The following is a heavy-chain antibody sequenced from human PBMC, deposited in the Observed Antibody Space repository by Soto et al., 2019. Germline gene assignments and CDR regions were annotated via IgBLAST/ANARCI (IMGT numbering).Heavy chain of an antibody. CDR2: ISYDGSNK. D-gene: IGHD2-21*02. J-gene: IGHJ6*02. CDR3: ARDRDGPNLYGMDV. V-gene: IGHV3-30-3*01. CDR1: GFTFSSYA. Sequence: VGSLRLSCAASGFTFSSYAMHWVRQAPGKGLEWVAVISYDGSNKYYADSVKGRFTISRDNSKNTLYLQMNSLRAEDTAVYYCARDRDGPNLYGMDVWGQGTTVTVSS.